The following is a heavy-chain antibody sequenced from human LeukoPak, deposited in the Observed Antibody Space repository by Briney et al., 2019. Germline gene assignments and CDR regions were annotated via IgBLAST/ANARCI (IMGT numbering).Heavy chain of an antibody. D-gene: IGHD6-13*01. CDR3: AKDITGYSSSWPL. Sequence: GGSLRLSCAASGFTFDDYTMHWVRQAPGKGLEWVSLISWDGGSTYYADSVKGRFTISRDNSKNSLYLQMNSLRTEDTALYYCAKDITGYSSSWPLWGQGTLVTVSS. J-gene: IGHJ4*02. CDR2: ISWDGGST. CDR1: GFTFDDYT. V-gene: IGHV3-43*01.